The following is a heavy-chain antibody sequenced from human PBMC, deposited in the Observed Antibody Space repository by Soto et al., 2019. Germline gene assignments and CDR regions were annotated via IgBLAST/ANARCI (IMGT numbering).Heavy chain of an antibody. J-gene: IGHJ5*02. Sequence: QVQLRQWGAGLLKPSETLSLTCAVYGGSFSGYYWSWIRQPPGKGLEWIGEINHSGSTNYNPSLKSRVTISVDTSKNQFSLKLSSVTAADTAVYYCARGPIIVVVVAATNWFDPWGQGTLVTVSS. D-gene: IGHD2-15*01. V-gene: IGHV4-34*01. CDR3: ARGPIIVVVVAATNWFDP. CDR1: GGSFSGYY. CDR2: INHSGST.